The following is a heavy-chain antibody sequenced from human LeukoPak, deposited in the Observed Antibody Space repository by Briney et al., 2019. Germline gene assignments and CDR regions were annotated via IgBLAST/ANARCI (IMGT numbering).Heavy chain of an antibody. CDR2: IYSGGST. Sequence: GGSLRLSCVVAGATVNSNYMSWVRQAPGKGLEWVSVIYSGGSTYYADSVKGRFTISRDISKNTLYLQMNDLRAEDTAVYYCARDFSGYWGQGTLVTVSS. D-gene: IGHD3-10*01. J-gene: IGHJ4*01. CDR3: ARDFSGY. CDR1: GATVNSNY. V-gene: IGHV3-66*01.